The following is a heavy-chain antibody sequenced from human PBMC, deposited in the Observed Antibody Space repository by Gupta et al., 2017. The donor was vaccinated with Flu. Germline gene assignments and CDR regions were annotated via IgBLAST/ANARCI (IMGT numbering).Heavy chain of an antibody. D-gene: IGHD2-21*02. CDR2: IRCSGGRT. V-gene: IGHV3-23*01. CDR1: GFTFSSYA. Sequence: EVHLLESGGGLVQPGESLRLSCAASGFTFSSYAMSWVRQAPGKGLEWVSAIRCSGGRTYYADAVYGQVTISRYNSKNALYLQMNSLRAENTAAANCAKVSRVVVTADYDFDYWGQGTLVTVSS. CDR3: AKVSRVVVTADYDFDY. J-gene: IGHJ4*02.